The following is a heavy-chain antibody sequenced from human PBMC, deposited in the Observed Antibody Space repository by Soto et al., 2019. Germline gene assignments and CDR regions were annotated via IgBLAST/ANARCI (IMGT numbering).Heavy chain of an antibody. V-gene: IGHV1-18*04. CDR3: ARDLRSTGGYDVFDI. J-gene: IGHJ3*02. CDR2: ISAYNGNT. Sequence: ASVKVSCKASGYTFTSYYMHWVRQAPGQGLEWMGWISAYNGNTNYAQKLQGRVTMTTDTSTSTAYMELRSLRSDDTAMYYCARDLRSTGGYDVFDIWGQGTLVTVSS. CDR1: GYTFTSYY. D-gene: IGHD2-8*02.